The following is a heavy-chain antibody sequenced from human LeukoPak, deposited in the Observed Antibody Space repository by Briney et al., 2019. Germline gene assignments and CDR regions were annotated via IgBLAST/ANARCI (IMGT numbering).Heavy chain of an antibody. CDR3: ARAEAAPGVEQQLADF. V-gene: IGHV1-2*02. D-gene: IGHD6-13*01. Sequence: ASVKVSCKASGYTFTGYYMHWVRQAPGQGLEWMGWINPNSGGTNYAQKFQGRVTMTRDTSISTAYMELSRLRSDDTAVYYCARAEAAPGVEQQLADFWGQGTLVTVSS. CDR2: INPNSGGT. J-gene: IGHJ4*02. CDR1: GYTFTGYY.